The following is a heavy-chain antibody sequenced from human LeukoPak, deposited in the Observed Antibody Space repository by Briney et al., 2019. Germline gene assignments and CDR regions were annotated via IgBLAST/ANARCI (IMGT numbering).Heavy chain of an antibody. CDR3: ARPLMYYYGSETYFWFDP. J-gene: IGHJ5*02. CDR2: IKQDGSEK. V-gene: IGHV3-7*01. Sequence: EGSLRLSCAASGFTFDDYGMSWVRQAPGKGLEWVANIKQDGSEKYVDSVKGRFTISRDNAKNSLYLQMNSLRAEDTAVYYCARPLMYYYGSETYFWFDPWGQGTLVTVSS. CDR1: GFTFDDYG. D-gene: IGHD3-10*01.